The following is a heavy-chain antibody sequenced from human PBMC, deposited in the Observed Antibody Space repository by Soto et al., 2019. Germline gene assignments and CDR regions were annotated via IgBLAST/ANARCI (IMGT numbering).Heavy chain of an antibody. CDR1: GGSFSGYS. J-gene: IGHJ5*02. D-gene: IGHD3-3*01. Sequence: PSETLSLTCGVNGGSFSGYSWNWIRQPPGKXLEWIGEINPSGGTKYSPSLNSRVSISVDSSKNQFSLKLTSVTSADTAVYYCARGSMIFGVVALSNWFDPWGQGPLVTVSS. CDR2: INPSGGT. V-gene: IGHV4-34*01. CDR3: ARGSMIFGVVALSNWFDP.